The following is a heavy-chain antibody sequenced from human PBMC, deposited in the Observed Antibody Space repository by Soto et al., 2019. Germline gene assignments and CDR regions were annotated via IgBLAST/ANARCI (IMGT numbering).Heavy chain of an antibody. Sequence: EVQLAESGGGLFQPGGSLRLSCVASGLTFSNNPMSWVRQAPGKGLEWVAVIYSGGGTHYADSVKGRFTISRDNSKNTVYLQMNSLRAEDTAVYYCARDGSGYWGQGTLVTGSS. CDR1: GLTFSNNP. V-gene: IGHV3-66*01. CDR2: IYSGGGT. CDR3: ARDGSGY. J-gene: IGHJ4*02.